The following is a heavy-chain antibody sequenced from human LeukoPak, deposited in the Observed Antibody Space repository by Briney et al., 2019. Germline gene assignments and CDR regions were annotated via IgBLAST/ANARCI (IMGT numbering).Heavy chain of an antibody. Sequence: ASVKVSCKASGYTFTGYYIHWVRQAPGQGLEWMGRINPNSGGTNYAQKFQGRVTMTRDTSISTAYMELSRLRSDDTAVYYCAREVVSTPIAAGVVDYWGQGTLVTVSS. CDR1: GYTFTGYY. D-gene: IGHD6-13*01. CDR3: AREVVSTPIAAGVVDY. V-gene: IGHV1-2*06. CDR2: INPNSGGT. J-gene: IGHJ4*02.